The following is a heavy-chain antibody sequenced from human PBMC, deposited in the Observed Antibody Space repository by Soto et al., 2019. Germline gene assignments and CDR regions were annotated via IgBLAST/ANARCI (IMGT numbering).Heavy chain of an antibody. Sequence: QVQLVQSGAEVKKPGSSVKVSCKASGGTFSSYTISWVRQAPGQGLEWMGRIIPILGIANYAQKFQGRVTITADKSTSTAYMELSSLRSEDTAVYYCATGDPKHDGYSSGNDAFDIWGQGTMVTVSS. CDR1: GGTFSSYT. CDR2: IIPILGIA. D-gene: IGHD6-19*01. J-gene: IGHJ3*02. CDR3: ATGDPKHDGYSSGNDAFDI. V-gene: IGHV1-69*02.